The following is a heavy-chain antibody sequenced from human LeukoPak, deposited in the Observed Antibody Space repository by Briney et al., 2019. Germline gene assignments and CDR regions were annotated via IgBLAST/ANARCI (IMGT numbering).Heavy chain of an antibody. V-gene: IGHV3-23*01. J-gene: IGHJ4*02. CDR2: ISGSGGST. Sequence: AGGSLRLSCAASGFTFSSYAMSWVRQAPGKGLEWVSAISGSGGSTYYADSVKGRFTISRDNSKNTLYPQMNSLRAEDTAVYYCAKDRGYSSSWYWDFDYWGQGTLVTVSS. D-gene: IGHD6-13*01. CDR3: AKDRGYSSSWYWDFDY. CDR1: GFTFSSYA.